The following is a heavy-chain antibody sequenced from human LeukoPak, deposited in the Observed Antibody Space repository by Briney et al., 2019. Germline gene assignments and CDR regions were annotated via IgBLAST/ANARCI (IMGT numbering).Heavy chain of an antibody. CDR2: IYCTDHK. CDR3: AHSATKYFDESAGLFDF. D-gene: IGHD5-24*01. Sequence: SGPTLANPTQTLTLSFTFSGFSLSSSGVAVGWIRQPPGKALEWLSLIYCTDHKRYSPTLKNRLTITKDPSQNQVVFTKTNMDPVATATDFCAHSATKYFDESAGLFDFWGQGILVTVSS. V-gene: IGHV2-5*01. CDR1: GFSLSSSGVA. J-gene: IGHJ4*02.